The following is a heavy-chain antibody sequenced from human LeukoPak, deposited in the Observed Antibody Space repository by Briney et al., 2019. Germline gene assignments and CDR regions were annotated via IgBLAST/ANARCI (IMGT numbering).Heavy chain of an antibody. CDR2: MNPNSGNT. Sequence: ASVKVSCKASGYTFTSYDINWVRQATGQGLEWMEWMNPNSGNTGYAQKFQGRVTMTRNTSISTAYMELSSLRSEDTAVYYCARGAVVAYCGGDCQTDAFDIWGQGAMVTVSS. CDR3: ARGAVVAYCGGDCQTDAFDI. V-gene: IGHV1-8*01. D-gene: IGHD2-21*02. J-gene: IGHJ3*02. CDR1: GYTFTSYD.